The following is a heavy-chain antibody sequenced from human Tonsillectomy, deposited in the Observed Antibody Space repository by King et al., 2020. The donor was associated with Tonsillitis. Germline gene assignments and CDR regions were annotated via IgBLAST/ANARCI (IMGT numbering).Heavy chain of an antibody. V-gene: IGHV3-53*01. J-gene: IGHJ6*02. CDR3: ARDRGLSLYYYYGMDV. CDR2: IYSGGST. Sequence: VQLVESGGGLIQPGGSLRLSCAASGFTVSSNYMSWVRQAPGKGLEGVSVIYSGGSTYYADSVKGRFTISRDNSKNTLYLKMKSLRAEDTAVYYWARDRGLSLYYYYGMDVWGQGTTVTVSS. D-gene: IGHD3-10*01. CDR1: GFTVSSNY.